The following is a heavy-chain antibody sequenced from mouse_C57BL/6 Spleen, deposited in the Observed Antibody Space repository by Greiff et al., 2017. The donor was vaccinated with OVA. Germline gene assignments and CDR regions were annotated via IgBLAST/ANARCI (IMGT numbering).Heavy chain of an antibody. CDR3: ARWNYGSYAMDY. J-gene: IGHJ4*01. CDR2: IYPGSGST. Sequence: QVQLQQPGAELVKPGASVKMSCKASGYTFTSYWITWVKQRPGQGLAWIGDIYPGSGSTNYNEKFKSKATLTVDTSSSTAYMQLSSLTSEDSAVYYCARWNYGSYAMDYWGQGTSVTVSS. D-gene: IGHD1-1*01. V-gene: IGHV1-55*01. CDR1: GYTFTSYW.